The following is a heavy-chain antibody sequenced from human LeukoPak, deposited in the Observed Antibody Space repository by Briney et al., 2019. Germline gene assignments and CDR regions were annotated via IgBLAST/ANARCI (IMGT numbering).Heavy chain of an antibody. CDR3: ARAHSSGWYWFDP. CDR1: GFTFSSYS. CDR2: IRSSSSYI. Sequence: PGGSLRLSCAASGFTFSSYSMNWVRQAPGKGLEWVSSIRSSSSYIYYADSVKGRFTISRDNAKNSLYLQMNSLRAEDTAVYYCARAHSSGWYWFDPWGQGTLVTVSS. J-gene: IGHJ5*02. V-gene: IGHV3-21*01. D-gene: IGHD6-19*01.